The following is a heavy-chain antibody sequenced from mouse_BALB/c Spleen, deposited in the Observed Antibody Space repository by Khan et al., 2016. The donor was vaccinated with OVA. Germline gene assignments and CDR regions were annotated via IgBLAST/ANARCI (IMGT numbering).Heavy chain of an antibody. J-gene: IGHJ1*01. Sequence: QVQLQQSGAELVKPGASVKLSCKAAGYTFTSYDINWVRQRPEQGLEWIGWIFPGDDSTKYNEKFKGKATLTSDKSSSTAYMQLSRLTSEDSAVYFCAGHYYSGILYWYFDVWGAGTTVTVAS. CDR3: AGHYYSGILYWYFDV. V-gene: IGHV1S56*01. CDR1: GYTFTSYD. D-gene: IGHD1-1*01. CDR2: IFPGDDST.